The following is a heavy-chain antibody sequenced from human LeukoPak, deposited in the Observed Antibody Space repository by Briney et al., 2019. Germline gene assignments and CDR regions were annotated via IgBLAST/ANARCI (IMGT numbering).Heavy chain of an antibody. J-gene: IGHJ1*01. V-gene: IGHV3-48*03. D-gene: IGHD6-13*01. CDR3: VPPAAGLHRTISTEYFQH. CDR2: ISASGISI. Sequence: GGSLRLSCAAAGLTFDSYDMYWVPQSPGKGPEWVSYISASGISIKYADSVKGRFTISRDNAKNLVYLQMDSLRAEDTAVYYCVPPAAGLHRTISTEYFQHWGQGTPVIVSS. CDR1: GLTFDSYD.